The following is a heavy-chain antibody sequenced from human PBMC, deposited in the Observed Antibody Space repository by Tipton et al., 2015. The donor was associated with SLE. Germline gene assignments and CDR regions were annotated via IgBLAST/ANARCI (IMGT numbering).Heavy chain of an antibody. J-gene: IGHJ6*03. CDR3: ARHSIVGATFNMDV. CDR1: GGSISSYY. D-gene: IGHD1-26*01. V-gene: IGHV4-59*08. CDR2: IYYSGST. Sequence: TLSLTCTVSGGSISSYYWSWIRQPPGKGLEWIGYIYYSGSTNYNPSLKSRGTISVDTSKNQFSLKLSSVTAADTAVYYCARHSIVGATFNMDVWGKGTTVTVSS.